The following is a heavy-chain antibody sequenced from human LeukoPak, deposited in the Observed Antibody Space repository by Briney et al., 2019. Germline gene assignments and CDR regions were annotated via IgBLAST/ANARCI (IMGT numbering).Heavy chain of an antibody. CDR1: GFTFSSYW. CDR2: INSDGSST. Sequence: GGSLRLSCAASGFTFSSYWTHWVRQAPGKGLVWVSRINSDGSSTSYADSVKGRFTISRDNAKNTLYLQMNSLRAEDTAVYYCARDDGWLGWFDPWGQRTLVTVSS. D-gene: IGHD6-19*01. J-gene: IGHJ5*02. CDR3: ARDDGWLGWFDP. V-gene: IGHV3-74*01.